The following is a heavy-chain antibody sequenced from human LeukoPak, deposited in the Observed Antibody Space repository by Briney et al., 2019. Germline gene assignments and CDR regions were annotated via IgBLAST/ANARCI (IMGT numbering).Heavy chain of an antibody. Sequence: SETLSLTCAVYGGSFSGYYWSWLHQPPGKGLEWIGEINHSGSTNYNPSLKSRVTISVDTSKNQFSLKLSSVTAADTAVYYCARLMGQWLVPDYWGQGTLVTVSS. V-gene: IGHV4-34*01. CDR2: INHSGST. J-gene: IGHJ4*02. CDR1: GGSFSGYY. D-gene: IGHD6-19*01. CDR3: ARLMGQWLVPDY.